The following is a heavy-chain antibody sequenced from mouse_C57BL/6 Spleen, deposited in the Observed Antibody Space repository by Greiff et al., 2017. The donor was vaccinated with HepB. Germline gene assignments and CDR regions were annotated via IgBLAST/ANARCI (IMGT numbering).Heavy chain of an antibody. Sequence: QVQLQQPGTELVKPGASVKLSCKASGYTFTSYWMHWVKQRPGQGLEWIGNINPSNGGTNYNEKFKSKATLTVDKSSSTAYMQLSSLTSEDSAVYYCARKGLYYDYDRDYYAMDYWGQGTSVTVSS. CDR1: GYTFTSYW. D-gene: IGHD2-4*01. CDR3: ARKGLYYDYDRDYYAMDY. CDR2: INPSNGGT. J-gene: IGHJ4*01. V-gene: IGHV1-53*01.